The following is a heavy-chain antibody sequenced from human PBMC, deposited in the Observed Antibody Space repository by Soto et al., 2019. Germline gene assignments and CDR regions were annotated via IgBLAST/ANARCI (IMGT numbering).Heavy chain of an antibody. V-gene: IGHV1-18*04. CDR3: ARLWQGYDILTGYYPDGFDI. CDR2: ISTYSGNT. D-gene: IGHD3-9*01. CDR1: GYTFTSYG. Sequence: QVQLVQSGAEVKKPGASVKVSCKASGYTFTSYGISWVRQAPGQGLEWMGWISTYSGNTNYAQKLQDRVTMTTDTSTSTAYRELRSLRSYDTAVYYCARLWQGYDILTGYYPDGFDIWGQGTMVTVSP. J-gene: IGHJ3*02.